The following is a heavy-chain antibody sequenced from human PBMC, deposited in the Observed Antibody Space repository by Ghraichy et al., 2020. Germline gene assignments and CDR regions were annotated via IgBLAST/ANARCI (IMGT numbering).Heavy chain of an antibody. V-gene: IGHV4-34*01. D-gene: IGHD3-10*01. CDR1: GGSFSGYY. J-gene: IGHJ4*02. CDR2: INHSGST. Sequence: SETLSLTCAVYGGSFSGYYWSWIRQPPGKGLEWIGEINHSGSTNYNPSLKSRVTISVDTSKNQFSLKLSSVTAADTAVYYCARVIPHSRLWFGALYYFDYWGQGTLVTVSS. CDR3: ARVIPHSRLWFGALYYFDY.